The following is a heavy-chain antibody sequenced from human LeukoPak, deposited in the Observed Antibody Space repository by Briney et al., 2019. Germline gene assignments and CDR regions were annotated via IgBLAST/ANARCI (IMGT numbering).Heavy chain of an antibody. D-gene: IGHD5-18*01. J-gene: IGHJ4*02. CDR1: GFTFNNYA. Sequence: AGSLRLSCAASGFTFNNYAMTWVRQAPGKGLEWVSVINGSSGNSYYADSVKGRFTVSRDNSKNTLYLQMNSLRDEDTAVYYCAKCQGYNYGDSIDYWGQGTLVTVSS. CDR2: INGSSGNS. V-gene: IGHV3-23*01. CDR3: AKCQGYNYGDSIDY.